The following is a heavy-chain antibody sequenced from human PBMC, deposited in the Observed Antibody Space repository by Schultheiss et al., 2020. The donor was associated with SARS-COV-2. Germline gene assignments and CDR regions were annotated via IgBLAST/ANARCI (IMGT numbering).Heavy chain of an antibody. V-gene: IGHV3-21*01. D-gene: IGHD6-6*01. Sequence: GGSLRLSCAASGFTFSSYSMNWVRQAPGKGLEWVSSISSSSSYIYYADSVKGRFTISRDNSKNTLYLQMYSLRAEDTAVYYCARGGEYSSSHGGGDFDYWGQGTLVTVAS. CDR3: ARGGEYSSSHGGGDFDY. CDR2: ISSSSSYI. J-gene: IGHJ4*02. CDR1: GFTFSSYS.